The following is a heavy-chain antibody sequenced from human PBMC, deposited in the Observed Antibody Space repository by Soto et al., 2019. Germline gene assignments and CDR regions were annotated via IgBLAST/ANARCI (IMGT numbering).Heavy chain of an antibody. Sequence: GGSLRLSCAASGFTFSSYAMHWVRQAPGKGLEWVAVISYDGSNKYYADSVKGRFTISRDNSKNTLYLQMNSLRAEDTAVYYCARNPPEMVYINWYFDLWGRGTLVTVSS. V-gene: IGHV3-30-3*01. CDR3: ARNPPEMVYINWYFDL. D-gene: IGHD2-8*01. CDR1: GFTFSSYA. CDR2: ISYDGSNK. J-gene: IGHJ2*01.